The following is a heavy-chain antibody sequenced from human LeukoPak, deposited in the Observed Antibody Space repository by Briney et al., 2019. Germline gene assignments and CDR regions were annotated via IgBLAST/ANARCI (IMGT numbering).Heavy chain of an antibody. CDR2: MNPNSGNT. CDR1: GYTFTSYD. D-gene: IGHD2-15*01. V-gene: IGHV1-8*01. J-gene: IGHJ6*02. CDR3: ARECSGGSCMYYYYGMDV. Sequence: ASVKVSCTASGYTFTSYDINWVRQATGQGLEWMGWMNPNSGNTGYAQKFQGRVTMTRNTSISTAYMELSSLRSEDTAVYYCARECSGGSCMYYYYGMDVWGQGTTVTVSS.